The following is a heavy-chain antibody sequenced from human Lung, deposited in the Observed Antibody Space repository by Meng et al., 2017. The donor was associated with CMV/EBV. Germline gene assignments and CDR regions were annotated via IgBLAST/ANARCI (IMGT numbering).Heavy chain of an antibody. V-gene: IGHV3-23*01. Sequence: GEXXKISCAASGLTFSSYGMSWVRQAPGKGLEWVSSIGATAGGTYYADSVKGRFTISRDNAKNTLYLQMNSLRAEDTAVYYCAKYSAVGERLYYFDYWGQGKXVNGAS. D-gene: IGHD2-21*01. CDR1: GLTFSSYG. J-gene: IGHJ4*02. CDR2: IGATAGGT. CDR3: AKYSAVGERLYYFDY.